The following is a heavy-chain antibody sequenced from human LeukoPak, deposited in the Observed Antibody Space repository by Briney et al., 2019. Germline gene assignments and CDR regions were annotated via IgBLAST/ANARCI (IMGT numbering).Heavy chain of an antibody. CDR3: ARCITIFGVVDYYMDV. CDR1: GFTFSSYS. V-gene: IGHV3-21*01. D-gene: IGHD3-3*01. Sequence: PGGSLRLSCAASGFTFSSYSMNWVRQAPGKGLDLVSSISSSSSYIYYADSVKGRFTISRDNAKNSLYLQMNSLRAEDTAVYYCARCITIFGVVDYYMDVWGKGTTVTVSS. CDR2: ISSSSSYI. J-gene: IGHJ6*03.